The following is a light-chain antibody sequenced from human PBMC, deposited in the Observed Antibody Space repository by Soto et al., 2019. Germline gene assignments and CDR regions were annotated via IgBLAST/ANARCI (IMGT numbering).Light chain of an antibody. CDR3: SSYTNSNTVL. J-gene: IGLJ2*01. CDR1: SSDVGGYDY. V-gene: IGLV2-14*01. CDR2: NVR. Sequence: QSALTQPASVSGSPGQSITISCTGTSSDVGGYDYVSWYQQYPGKAPKLMIYNVRNRPSGVSNRFSGSKAGNTASLTISGLQAEDEADYFCSSYTNSNTVLFGGGTKLTVL.